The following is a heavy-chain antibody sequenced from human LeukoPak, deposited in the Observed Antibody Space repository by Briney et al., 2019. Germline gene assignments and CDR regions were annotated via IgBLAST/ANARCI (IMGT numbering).Heavy chain of an antibody. CDR3: ARYDFWSGYCLDY. Sequence: SETLSLTCAVYGGSFSGYYWSWIRQPPGKGLEWIGEINHSGSTNYNPSLKSRVTISVDTSKNQFSLKPSSVTAADTAVYYCARYDFWSGYCLDYWGQGTLVTVSS. D-gene: IGHD3-3*01. CDR1: GGSFSGYY. CDR2: INHSGST. V-gene: IGHV4-34*01. J-gene: IGHJ4*02.